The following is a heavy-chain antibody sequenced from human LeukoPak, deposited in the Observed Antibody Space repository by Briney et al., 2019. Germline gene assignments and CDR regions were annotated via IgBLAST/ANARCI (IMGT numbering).Heavy chain of an antibody. J-gene: IGHJ4*02. Sequence: PGGSLRLSCAASGFIFDDYAMHWVRQAPGKGLEWVSGISWNSGSIGYADSVKGRFTISRDNAKNSLYLQMNSLRAEDMALYYCAKDVDYDILTGHFDYWGQGTLVTVSS. D-gene: IGHD3-9*01. V-gene: IGHV3-9*03. CDR2: ISWNSGSI. CDR1: GFIFDDYA. CDR3: AKDVDYDILTGHFDY.